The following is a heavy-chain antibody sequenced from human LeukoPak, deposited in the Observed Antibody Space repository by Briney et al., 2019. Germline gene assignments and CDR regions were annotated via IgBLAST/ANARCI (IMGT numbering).Heavy chain of an antibody. V-gene: IGHV3-48*03. CDR2: ISSSGSTI. CDR3: ARGYASSY. D-gene: IGHD2-2*01. J-gene: IGHJ4*02. CDR1: GFSFSSYE. Sequence: PGGSLRLSCTASGFSFSSYEMNWVRQAPGKGLEWVSYISSSGSTIYYADSVKGRFTISRDNAKNSLYLQMNSLRDEDTGVYYCARGYASSYWGQGPVVTVSS.